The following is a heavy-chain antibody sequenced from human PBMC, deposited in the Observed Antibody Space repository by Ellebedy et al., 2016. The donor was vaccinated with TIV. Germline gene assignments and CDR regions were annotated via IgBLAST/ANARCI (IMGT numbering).Heavy chain of an antibody. J-gene: IGHJ3*02. V-gene: IGHV1-69*13. CDR3: ARPRGIAAANDAFDI. D-gene: IGHD6-13*01. CDR1: GYTFTSYG. Sequence: SVKVSXXASGYTFTSYGISWVRQAPGQGLEWMGWIIPIFGTANYAQKFQGRVTITADESTSTAYMELSSLRSEDTAVYYCARPRGIAAANDAFDIWGQGTMVTVSS. CDR2: IIPIFGTA.